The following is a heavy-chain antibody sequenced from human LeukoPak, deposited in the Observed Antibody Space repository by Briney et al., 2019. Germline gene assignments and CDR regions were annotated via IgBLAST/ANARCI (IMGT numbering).Heavy chain of an antibody. CDR2: FDPEDGET. J-gene: IGHJ4*02. D-gene: IGHD6-19*01. CDR1: GYTLTELS. Sequence: ASVKVSCKVSGYTLTELSMHWVRQAPGKGLEWMGGFDPEDGETIYAQKFQGRVTMTEDTSTDTAYMELSSLRSEDTAVYYCATSGIKQWLGTYFDYWGQGTLVTVSS. CDR3: ATSGIKQWLGTYFDY. V-gene: IGHV1-24*01.